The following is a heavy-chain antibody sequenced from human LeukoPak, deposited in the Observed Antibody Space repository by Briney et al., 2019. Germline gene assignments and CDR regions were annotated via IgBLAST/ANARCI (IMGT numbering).Heavy chain of an antibody. D-gene: IGHD6-19*01. V-gene: IGHV3-30*04. CDR1: GFTFSSYA. Sequence: GGSLRLSCAASGFTFSSYAMHWVRQAPGKGLEWVAVISYDGSNKYYADSVKGRFTISRDNSKNTLYLQMNSLRAEDTAVYYCANTIQGRLVPGRPGEQMNYGMDVWGQGTTVTVSS. CDR2: ISYDGSNK. J-gene: IGHJ6*02. CDR3: ANTIQGRLVPGRPGEQMNYGMDV.